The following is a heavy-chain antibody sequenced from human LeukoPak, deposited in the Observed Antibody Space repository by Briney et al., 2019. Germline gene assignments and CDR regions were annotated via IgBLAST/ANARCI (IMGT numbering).Heavy chain of an antibody. Sequence: PSETLSLTCTVSGASISNYYWSWTRQPPGKGLKWIGYIHNTGRTNYNPSLKSRVTISADTSKNQFSLRLSSVTAADTAIYYCARYAATGGPNWFDPWGPGTLVIVSS. CDR3: ARYAATGGPNWFDP. J-gene: IGHJ5*02. CDR2: IHNTGRT. V-gene: IGHV4-59*01. D-gene: IGHD2-15*01. CDR1: GASISNYY.